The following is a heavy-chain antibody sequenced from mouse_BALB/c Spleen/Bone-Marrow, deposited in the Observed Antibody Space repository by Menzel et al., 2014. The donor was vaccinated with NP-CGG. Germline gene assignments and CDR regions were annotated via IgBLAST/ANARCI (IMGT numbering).Heavy chain of an antibody. CDR3: ARVITTGYCGMDY. V-gene: IGHV1S137*01. CDR2: ISTYYGDA. Sequence: QVQLQQSGAELVRPGVSVKISCKGSGYTFTDYTMHWVKQSHAKSPEWIGVISTYYGDASYNQKFKGKATMTVDKSSSTAYMELARLTSEDSAIYYCARVITTGYCGMDYWGQGTSVTVSS. D-gene: IGHD2-4*01. J-gene: IGHJ4*01. CDR1: GYTFTDYT.